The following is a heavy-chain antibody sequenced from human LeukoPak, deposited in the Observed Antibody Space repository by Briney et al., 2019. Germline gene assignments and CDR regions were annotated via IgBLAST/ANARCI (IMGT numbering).Heavy chain of an antibody. J-gene: IGHJ4*02. D-gene: IGHD3-10*01. V-gene: IGHV3-7*01. Sequence: GGSLRLSCAASGFTFSSHWMSGGRQAPGKGLGWVANIKVDGREKYYVDSVKGRFTISRDNAKNSLYLQMNSLRAEDTAVYYCARGGGSYDYWGQGTLVTVSS. CDR3: ARGGGSYDY. CDR2: IKVDGREK. CDR1: GFTFSSHW.